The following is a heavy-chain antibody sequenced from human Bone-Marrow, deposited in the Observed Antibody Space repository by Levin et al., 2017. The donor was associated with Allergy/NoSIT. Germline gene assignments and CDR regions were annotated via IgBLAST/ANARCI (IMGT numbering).Heavy chain of an antibody. CDR3: ARRAVAVLLSGAFDI. Sequence: GASVKVSCKASGYTFTGYYMHWVRQAPGQGLEWMGWINPNSGGTNYAQKFQGRVTMTRDTSISTAYMELSRLRSDDTAVYYCARRAVAVLLSGAFDIWGQGTMVTVSS. V-gene: IGHV1-2*02. CDR2: INPNSGGT. J-gene: IGHJ3*02. CDR1: GYTFTGYY. D-gene: IGHD6-19*01.